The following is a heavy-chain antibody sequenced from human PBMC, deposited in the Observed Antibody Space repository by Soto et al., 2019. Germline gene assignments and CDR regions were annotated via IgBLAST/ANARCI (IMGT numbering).Heavy chain of an antibody. CDR1: GYTFTGYY. Sequence: ASVKVSCKASGYTFTGYYMHWVRQAPGQGLEWMGWINPNSGGTNYAQKFQGRVTMTRDTSISTAYMELSRLRSDDTAVYYCASYVYSSSPYYYYGMDVWGKGTTVIV. J-gene: IGHJ6*04. CDR2: INPNSGGT. CDR3: ASYVYSSSPYYYYGMDV. V-gene: IGHV1-2*02. D-gene: IGHD6-6*01.